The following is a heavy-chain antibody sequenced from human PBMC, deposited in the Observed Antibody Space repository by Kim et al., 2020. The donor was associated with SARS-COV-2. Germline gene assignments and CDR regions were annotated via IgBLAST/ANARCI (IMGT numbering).Heavy chain of an antibody. CDR1: GFTVSSNY. CDR2: IYSGGST. J-gene: IGHJ5*02. D-gene: IGHD3-16*01. CDR3: ARVGGGVDDWFDP. V-gene: IGHV3-53*01. Sequence: GGSLRLSCAASGFTVSSNYMSWVRQAPGKGLEWVSVIYSGGSTYYADAGKGRFTISRDNSKNTLYLQMNSLRAEDTAVDYCARVGGGVDDWFDPWGQGTLVTVSS.